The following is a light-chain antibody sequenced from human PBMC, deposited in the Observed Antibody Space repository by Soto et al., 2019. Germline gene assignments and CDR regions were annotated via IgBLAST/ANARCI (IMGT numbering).Light chain of an antibody. J-gene: IGLJ1*01. CDR2: EVS. Sequence: QSVLTQPRSVSGSPGQSVTISCTGPTIDVDSSNYVSWYQQHPGKAPKLLIYEVSDRPSGVSTRFSGSKSGSTASLTISGLQTEDEADYYCTSYTTIGTLDLFGTGTKVTVL. V-gene: IGLV2-14*01. CDR1: TIDVDSSNY. CDR3: TSYTTIGTLDL.